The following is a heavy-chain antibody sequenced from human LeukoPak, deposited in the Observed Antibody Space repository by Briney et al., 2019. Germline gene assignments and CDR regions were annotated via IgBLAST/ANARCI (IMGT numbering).Heavy chain of an antibody. CDR1: GFTFSSYE. CDR2: ISSRGNTI. CDR3: AREAIIIGSIGF. J-gene: IGHJ4*02. Sequence: GGSLRPSCAASGFTFSSYEMNWVRQAPGKGLEWVSYISSRGNTIYYADSVKGRFTISRDNAKNSLYLQMNSLRAEDTAVYYCAREAIIIGSIGFWGQGTLVTVSS. D-gene: IGHD3-16*02. V-gene: IGHV3-48*03.